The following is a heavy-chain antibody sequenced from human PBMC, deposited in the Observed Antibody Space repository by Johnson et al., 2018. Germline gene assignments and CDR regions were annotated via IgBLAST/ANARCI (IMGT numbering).Heavy chain of an antibody. CDR1: GYTFTGYF. CDR2: INPNSGGT. V-gene: IGHV1-2*02. Sequence: VQLLESGAEVKKPGTSLKVSCKASGYTFTGYFMHWVRQAPGQGLEWMGWINPNSGGTNYAQKFQVRVTMTRDTSISTAYMERNRRTSDDTAVYYCAGGGSTSWETAGDWGQGTLVTVSS. CDR3: AGGGSTSWETAGD. D-gene: IGHD3-16*01. J-gene: IGHJ4*02.